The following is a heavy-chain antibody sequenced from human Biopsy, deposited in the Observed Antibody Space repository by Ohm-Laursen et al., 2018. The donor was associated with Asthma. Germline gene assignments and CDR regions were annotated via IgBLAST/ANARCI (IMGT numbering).Heavy chain of an antibody. CDR2: ISSRGSNI. V-gene: IGHV3-11*01. CDR3: ARGYSTSWYSGY. CDR1: GFTFRDYY. Sequence: GSLRLSCSASGFTFRDYYMTWIRQAPGKGLEWVAYISSRGSNIFYADSVKGRFTISRDNAKKSLFLEMNSLTVEDTAVYFCARGYSTSWYSGYWGQGTLVTVSS. J-gene: IGHJ4*02. D-gene: IGHD6-13*01.